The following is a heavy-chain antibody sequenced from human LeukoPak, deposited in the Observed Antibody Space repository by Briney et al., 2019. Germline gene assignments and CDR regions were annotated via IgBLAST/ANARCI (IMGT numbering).Heavy chain of an antibody. CDR3: ARAYISYYYDSSGYYIGEFDP. D-gene: IGHD3-22*01. CDR1: GYSFTSNV. Sequence: ASVKVSCKASGYSFTSNVISWVRQAPGQGLEWMGWINPNSGGTNYAQKFQGRVTMTRDTSISTAYMELSRLRSDDTAVYYCARAYISYYYDSSGYYIGEFDPWGQGTLVTVSS. CDR2: INPNSGGT. J-gene: IGHJ5*02. V-gene: IGHV1-2*02.